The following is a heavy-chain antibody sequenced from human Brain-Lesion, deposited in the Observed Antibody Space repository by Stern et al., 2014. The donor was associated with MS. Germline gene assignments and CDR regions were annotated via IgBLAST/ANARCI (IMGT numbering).Heavy chain of an antibody. J-gene: IGHJ4*02. Sequence: QVQLLQSGAEVKKPGASVKVSCKVSGYTLTDFSMHWVRQAPRKGLEWMGGFDPEDGETIYAQKFQGRVTMTEATSTDTAYMELSSLRSEDTAVYYCATLSPGAGGNYYRHFDYWGQGTLVTVSS. V-gene: IGHV1-24*01. D-gene: IGHD1-26*01. CDR1: GYTLTDFS. CDR3: ATLSPGAGGNYYRHFDY. CDR2: FDPEDGET.